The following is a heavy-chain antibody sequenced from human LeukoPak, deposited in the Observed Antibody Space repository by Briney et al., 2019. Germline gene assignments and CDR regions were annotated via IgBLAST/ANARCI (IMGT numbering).Heavy chain of an antibody. J-gene: IGHJ6*02. Sequence: SETLSLTCSVSGGSISGHYWTWIRQPPGKGLEWIGQIHYTGKPDYNPSLKSRITISVDTSKNQVSLQVSSVTAADSAIYYCAKFGVDYDMDVWGPGTTLTV. CDR1: GGSISGHY. CDR3: AKFGVDYDMDV. V-gene: IGHV4-59*11. CDR2: IHYTGKP. D-gene: IGHD3-16*01.